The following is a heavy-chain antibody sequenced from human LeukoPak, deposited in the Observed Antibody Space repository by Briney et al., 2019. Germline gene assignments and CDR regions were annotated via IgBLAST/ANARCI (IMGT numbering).Heavy chain of an antibody. V-gene: IGHV5-51*01. J-gene: IGHJ3*02. CDR1: GYSFTSYW. Sequence: GESLKISCKGSGYSFTSYWIGWVRQMPGKGLEWMGTIYPGDSDTRYSPSFQGQVTISADKSISTAYLQWSSLKASDTAMYYCARHGRSRGSLDAFDIWGQGTMVTVSS. CDR3: ARHGRSRGSLDAFDI. D-gene: IGHD1-26*01. CDR2: IYPGDSDT.